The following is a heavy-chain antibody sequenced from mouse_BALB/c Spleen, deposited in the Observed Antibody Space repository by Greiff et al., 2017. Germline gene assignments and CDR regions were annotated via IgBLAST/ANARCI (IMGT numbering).Heavy chain of an antibody. D-gene: IGHD2-1*01. CDR3: TRSDGNPMDY. J-gene: IGHJ4*01. CDR2: IYPSDSYT. CDR1: GYTFTSYW. V-gene: IGHV1-69*02. Sequence: QVHVKQPGAELVRPGASVKLSCKASGYTFTSYWINWVKQRPGQGLEWIGNIYPSDSYTNYNQKFKDKATLTVDKSSSTAYMQLSSPTSEDSAVYYCTRSDGNPMDYWGQGTSVTVSS.